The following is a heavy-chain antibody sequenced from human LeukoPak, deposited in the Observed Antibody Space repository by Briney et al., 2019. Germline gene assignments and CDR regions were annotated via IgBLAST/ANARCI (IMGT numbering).Heavy chain of an antibody. J-gene: IGHJ6*03. D-gene: IGHD3-22*01. CDR2: INPNSGGT. V-gene: IGHV1-2*02. CDR1: GYTFTGYY. Sequence: GASVRVCCKASGYTFTGYYMHWVRQAPGQGLEWMGWINPNSGGTNYAQKVQCMVTMTRDTSLSTAYMELGRLRSDDTAVYYCASGGYYYDSSGLYEYYYYYYYMDVWGKGTTVTVSS. CDR3: ASGGYYYDSSGLYEYYYYYYYMDV.